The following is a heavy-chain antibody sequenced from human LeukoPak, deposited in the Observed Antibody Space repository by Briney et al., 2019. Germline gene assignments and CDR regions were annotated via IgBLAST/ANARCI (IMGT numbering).Heavy chain of an antibody. J-gene: IGHJ6*03. V-gene: IGHV1-18*01. CDR2: ISAYNGNT. CDR1: GYTFTSYG. CDR3: AREEAYYDILTGYNFYMDV. Sequence: ASVKVSCKASGYTFTSYGISWVRQAPGQGLEWMGWISAYNGNTNYAQKLQGRVTMTTDTSTSTAYMELRSLRSDDTAVYYCAREEAYYDILTGYNFYMDVWGKGTTVTISS. D-gene: IGHD3-9*01.